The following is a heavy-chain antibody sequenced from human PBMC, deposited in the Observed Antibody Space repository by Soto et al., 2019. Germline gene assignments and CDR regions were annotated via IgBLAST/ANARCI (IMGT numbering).Heavy chain of an antibody. D-gene: IGHD4-17*01. CDR1: GFTFSAYT. CDR3: VRGSYGDYDS. CDR2: LDPSSTYI. J-gene: IGHJ5*01. V-gene: IGHV3-21*02. Sequence: EVQLVESGGGLVKPGGSLRLSCAASGFTFSAYTLNWVRQAPGKGLEWVASLDPSSTYIYYADSVKGRFTLSRDNANNSLCLRLNSLRADDTALYYCVRGSYGDYDSWGQGTLVTVSS.